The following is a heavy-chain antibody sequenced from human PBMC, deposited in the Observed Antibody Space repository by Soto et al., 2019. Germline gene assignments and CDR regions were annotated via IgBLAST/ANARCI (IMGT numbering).Heavy chain of an antibody. V-gene: IGHV1-69*01. D-gene: IGHD4-17*01. CDR1: GGHFDRFA. CDR2: IIPFLSAT. Sequence: QVQLVQSGAEVKKPGSSVKVSCRASGGHFDRFALSWLRQAHGQGLEWMGGIIPFLSATTYAHKFQGRVTITADESASTLYLELRSLTCDDTAVYYCARGEDAHGDIGSMDVWGQGTSVTVSS. CDR3: ARGEDAHGDIGSMDV. J-gene: IGHJ6*02.